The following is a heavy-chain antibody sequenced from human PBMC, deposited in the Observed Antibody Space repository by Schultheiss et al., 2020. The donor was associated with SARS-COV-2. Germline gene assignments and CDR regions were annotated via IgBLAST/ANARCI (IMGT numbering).Heavy chain of an antibody. D-gene: IGHD2-8*01. CDR2: IYYSGST. CDR1: GGSISSGGYY. Sequence: SQTLSLTCTVSGGSISSGGYYWSWIRQHPGKGLEWIGSIYYSGSTYYNPSLKSRVTISVDTSKNQFSLKLSSVTAADTAVYYCARDAFPFPYCTNGVCYVYWGQGTLVTVSS. V-gene: IGHV4-39*07. CDR3: ARDAFPFPYCTNGVCYVY. J-gene: IGHJ4*02.